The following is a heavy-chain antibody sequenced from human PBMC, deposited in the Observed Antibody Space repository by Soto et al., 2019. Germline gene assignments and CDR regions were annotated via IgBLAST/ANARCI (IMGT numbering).Heavy chain of an antibody. D-gene: IGHD5-12*01. CDR1: GGSITSSEYY. CDR2: IYYSGSS. V-gene: IGHV4-39*02. CDR3: ARDGRDGYNYALGY. J-gene: IGHJ4*02. Sequence: PSETLSLTCTVSGGSITSSEYYWAWIRQPPGKGLQFVGTIYYSGSSYSNPSLKSRLSMSVDTSKNQFSLTMKSVTAADTAVYYCARDGRDGYNYALGYWGQGTLVTVSS.